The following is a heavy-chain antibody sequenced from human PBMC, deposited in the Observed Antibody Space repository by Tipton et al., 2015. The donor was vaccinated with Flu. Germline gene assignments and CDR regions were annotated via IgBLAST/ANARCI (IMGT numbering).Heavy chain of an antibody. CDR3: ASLPYAGSYLGCMDV. D-gene: IGHD3-10*01. CDR1: GGSISSGSYY. CDR2: IYTSGST. Sequence: TLSLTCTVSGGSISSGSYYWSWIRQPAGKGLEWIGRIYTSGSTNYNPSLKSRVTISVDTSKNQFSLKLSSVTAADTAVYYCASLPYAGSYLGCMDVWGQGTTVTVSS. J-gene: IGHJ6*02. V-gene: IGHV4-61*02.